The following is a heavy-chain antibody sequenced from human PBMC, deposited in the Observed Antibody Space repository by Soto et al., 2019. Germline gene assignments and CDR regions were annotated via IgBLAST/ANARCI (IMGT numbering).Heavy chain of an antibody. CDR2: IYYSGST. CDR1: GGSISSSSFY. D-gene: IGHD3-3*02. J-gene: IGHJ6*02. CDR3: ARLRSYILDV. V-gene: IGHV4-39*01. Sequence: PSETLSLTCTVSGGSISSSSFYWGWIRQPPGKGLEWIGSIYYSGSTYYNPSLKSRVTISVDTSKNQFSLRLSSVTAADTAVYYCARLRSYILDVWGQGTTVTVS.